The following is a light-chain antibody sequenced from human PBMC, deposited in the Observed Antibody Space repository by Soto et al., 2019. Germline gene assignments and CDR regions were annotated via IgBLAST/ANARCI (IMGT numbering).Light chain of an antibody. CDR3: ASYACSNMAM. Sequence: QSALTQPPSASGSPGQSVTISCTGTSSDVGGYDFVSWYQQHPGKAPRLMIYEVTKRPSGVPDRFSGSKSGNTASVTVAGLQADDEADYYCASYACSNMAMFGGGTKLTVL. J-gene: IGLJ3*02. CDR1: SSDVGGYDF. V-gene: IGLV2-8*01. CDR2: EVT.